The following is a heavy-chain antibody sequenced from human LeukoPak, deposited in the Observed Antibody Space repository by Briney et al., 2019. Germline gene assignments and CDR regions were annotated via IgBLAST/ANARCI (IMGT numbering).Heavy chain of an antibody. J-gene: IGHJ5*02. V-gene: IGHV4-38-2*01. CDR1: GYSISSGYY. CDR3: ARQRQEIQLWYRSLNWFDP. D-gene: IGHD5-18*01. Sequence: SETLSLTCAVSGYSISSGYYWGWIRQPPGKGVEWIGSIYHSGSTYYNPSLKSRVTISVDTSKNQFSLKLSSVTAADTAVYYCARQRQEIQLWYRSLNWFDPWGQGTLVTASS. CDR2: IYHSGST.